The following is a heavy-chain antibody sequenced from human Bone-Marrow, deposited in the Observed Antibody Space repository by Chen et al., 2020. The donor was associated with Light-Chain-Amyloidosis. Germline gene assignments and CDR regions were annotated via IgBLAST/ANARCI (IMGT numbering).Heavy chain of an antibody. CDR3: ARDADTSGLYWYFDL. CDR1: GFTFSYYG. Sequence: QVQLVESGGGVVQPGMSLRLSCAASGFTFSYYGMHWVRQAPGKGLEWVAEIQYDGSKKYYIESVKGRFTISRDDSKNTLFLQVNSLRAEDTAVYYCARDADTSGLYWYFDLWGRGTLVTVSS. CDR2: IQYDGSKK. V-gene: IGHV3-33*01. J-gene: IGHJ2*01. D-gene: IGHD6-19*01.